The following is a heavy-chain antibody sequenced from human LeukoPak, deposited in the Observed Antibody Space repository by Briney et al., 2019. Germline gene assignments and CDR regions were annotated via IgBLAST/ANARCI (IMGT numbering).Heavy chain of an antibody. CDR2: SRNKANGYTT. D-gene: IGHD3-22*01. CDR3: VNSGSSRYSFDH. V-gene: IGHV3-72*01. Sequence: GGSLRLSCAASGFIFSDHYMDWVRQAPGKGLEWVGRSRNKANGYTTEYAASVKDRFTTSRDGSTNSLYLQMNSLRTEDTAVYYCVNSGSSRYSFDHWGQGTLVTVSS. CDR1: GFIFSDHY. J-gene: IGHJ4*02.